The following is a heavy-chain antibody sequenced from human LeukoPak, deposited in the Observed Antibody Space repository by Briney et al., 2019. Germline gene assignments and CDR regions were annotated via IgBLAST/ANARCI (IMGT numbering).Heavy chain of an antibody. CDR2: IYYSGST. CDR3: ARDPSGYFNY. CDR1: GGSISSGGYY. Sequence: SETLSLTCTVSGGSISSGGYYWSWIRQHPGRGLEWIGYIYYSGSTYYNPSLKSRVTISVDTSKNQFSLKLSSVTAADTAVYYCARDPSGYFNYWGQGTLATVSS. D-gene: IGHD3-22*01. J-gene: IGHJ4*02. V-gene: IGHV4-61*08.